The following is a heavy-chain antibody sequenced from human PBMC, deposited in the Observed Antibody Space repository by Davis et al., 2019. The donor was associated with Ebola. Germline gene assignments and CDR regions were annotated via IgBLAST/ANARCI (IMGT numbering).Heavy chain of an antibody. CDR1: GFTFGDYA. Sequence: GGSLRLSCTASGFTFGDYAMSWVRQAPGKGLEWVANIKQDGSEKYYVDSVKGRFTISRDNAKNSLYLQMNSLRDEDTAVYYCARDPAHPVYYYDSSGYGPTFDYWGQGTLVTVSS. D-gene: IGHD3-22*01. CDR3: ARDPAHPVYYYDSSGYGPTFDY. V-gene: IGHV3-7*01. J-gene: IGHJ4*02. CDR2: IKQDGSEK.